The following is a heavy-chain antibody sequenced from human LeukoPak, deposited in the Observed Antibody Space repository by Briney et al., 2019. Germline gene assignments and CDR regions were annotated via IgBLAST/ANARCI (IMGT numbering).Heavy chain of an antibody. V-gene: IGHV4-59*01. J-gene: IGHJ5*02. Sequence: PSETLSLTCTVSGGAISSYYWSWIRQPPGKGLEWIGYIYYSGKINYNPSLKSRVTISLDTSKNQFSLKLNSVTAADTAVYYCARESWFGGDSWFDLWGQGALVTVSS. CDR1: GGAISSYY. CDR3: ARESWFGGDSWFDL. CDR2: IYYSGKI. D-gene: IGHD3-10*01.